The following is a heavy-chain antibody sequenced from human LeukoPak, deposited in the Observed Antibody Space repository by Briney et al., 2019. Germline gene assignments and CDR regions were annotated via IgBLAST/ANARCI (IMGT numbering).Heavy chain of an antibody. CDR3: ARVGSCSWYDY. CDR1: GFTFSSYE. Sequence: GGSLRLSCAASGFTFSSYEMNWVRQAPGKGLEWVSYISSSGSTIYYADSVKGRFTISRDNAKNSLYLQMDSLRAEDTAVYYCARVGSCSWYDYWGQGTLVTVSS. V-gene: IGHV3-48*03. D-gene: IGHD6-13*01. J-gene: IGHJ4*02. CDR2: ISSSGSTI.